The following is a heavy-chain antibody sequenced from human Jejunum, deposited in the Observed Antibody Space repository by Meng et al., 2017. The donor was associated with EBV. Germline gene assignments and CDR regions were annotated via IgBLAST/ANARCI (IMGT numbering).Heavy chain of an antibody. CDR3: ARVVDYYERSGYPDF. CDR1: GVTISTASYY. J-gene: IGHJ4*02. CDR2: IYYSGNT. Sequence: QVQHEWCGPLLEKPSESLSLSCTVPGVTISTASYYWSWIRQSPGKGLECIGYIYYSGNTNYNPSLKSRATITVDTSKNQFSLKLSSVTAADTAVYYCARVVDYYERSGYPDFWGQGTLVTVSS. V-gene: IGHV4-61*01. D-gene: IGHD3-22*01.